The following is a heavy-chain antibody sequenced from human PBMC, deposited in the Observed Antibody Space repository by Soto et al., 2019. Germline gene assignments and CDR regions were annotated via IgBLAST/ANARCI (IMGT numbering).Heavy chain of an antibody. CDR3: AKDGAASYLDN. V-gene: IGHV3-30*18. CDR2: ISYDGSNK. D-gene: IGHD3-10*01. J-gene: IGHJ4*02. CDR1: GFTFSSCD. Sequence: QVQLVESGGGVVQPGRSLRLSCAASGFTFSSCDMHWVREASGKGLEWVAAISYDGSNKYYADSVKGRFTISRDNSKNTLYLQMNSLRPEDTAVYYCAKDGAASYLDNWGQVHLLTVSS.